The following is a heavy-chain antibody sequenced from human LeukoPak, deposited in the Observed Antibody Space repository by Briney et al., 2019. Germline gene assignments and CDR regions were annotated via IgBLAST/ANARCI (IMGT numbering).Heavy chain of an antibody. CDR1: GFTFSSYA. CDR2: ISFDGSNK. Sequence: GGSLRLSCAASGFTFSSYAMDWVRQAPGRGLEWVAVISFDGSNKYYADSVKGRFTITRDNSKNTLFLQMNSLRAEDTAVYYCARDAVPGCTSTNCYVKGGFDYWGQGTLVTVPS. D-gene: IGHD2-2*01. CDR3: ARDAVPGCTSTNCYVKGGFDY. J-gene: IGHJ4*02. V-gene: IGHV3-30*04.